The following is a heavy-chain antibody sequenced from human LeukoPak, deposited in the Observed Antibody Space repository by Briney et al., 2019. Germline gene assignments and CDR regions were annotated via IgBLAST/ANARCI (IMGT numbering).Heavy chain of an antibody. CDR3: ARADIVLVPAAINWFDP. V-gene: IGHV3-11*04. Sequence: GGSLRLSCAASGFTFSDYYMSWIRQAPGKGLEWVSYISSSGSTIYYADSVKGRFTISRDNAKNSLYLQMNSLRAEDTAVYYCARADIVLVPAAINWFDPWGQGTLVTVSS. J-gene: IGHJ5*02. D-gene: IGHD2-2*02. CDR2: ISSSGSTI. CDR1: GFTFSDYY.